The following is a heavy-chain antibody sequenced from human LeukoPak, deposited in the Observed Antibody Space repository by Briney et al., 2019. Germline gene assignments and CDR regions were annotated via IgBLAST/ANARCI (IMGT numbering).Heavy chain of an antibody. CDR1: GGSVSSGGFF. Sequence: PSETLSLTCAVSGGSVSSGGFFWTWVRQPPGKGLEWIGCIYDRGSAFYHPSLKSRVSISLDRSKNQFSLKLTTVTAADTAVYYCARLGNWIGGYWGQGTLVTVSS. D-gene: IGHD1-1*01. CDR3: ARLGNWIGGY. CDR2: IYDRGSA. V-gene: IGHV4-30-2*01. J-gene: IGHJ4*02.